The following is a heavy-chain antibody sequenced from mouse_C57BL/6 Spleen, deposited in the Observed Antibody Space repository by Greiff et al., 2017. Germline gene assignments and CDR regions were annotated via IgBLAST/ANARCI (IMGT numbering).Heavy chain of an antibody. CDR3: GRGGNYDAMDY. CDR2: ISSGSSTI. V-gene: IGHV5-17*01. J-gene: IGHJ4*01. CDR1: GFTFSDYG. D-gene: IGHD2-1*01. Sequence: EVKLMESGVGLVKPGGSLKLSCAASGFTFSDYGMHWVRQAPEKGLEWVAYISSGSSTIYYADTVKGRFTISRDNAKNTLFLQMTSLRSEDTAMYYCGRGGNYDAMDYWGQGTVVTVSS.